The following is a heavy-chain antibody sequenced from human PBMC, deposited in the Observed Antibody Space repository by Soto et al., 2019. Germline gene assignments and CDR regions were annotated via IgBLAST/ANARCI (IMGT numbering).Heavy chain of an antibody. J-gene: IGHJ6*02. CDR1: GCTFSSYA. CDR3: AKVSHSGYDDHSSYYYGMDV. D-gene: IGHD5-12*01. V-gene: IGHV3-23*01. CDR2: ISGSGGST. Sequence: PXGALRLSCAAAGCTFSSYAMIWVRQAPGKGLDWVSAISGSGGSTYYADSVKGRFTISRDNSKNTLYLQMNSLRAEDTAVYYCAKVSHSGYDDHSSYYYGMDVWGQGTTVTVSS.